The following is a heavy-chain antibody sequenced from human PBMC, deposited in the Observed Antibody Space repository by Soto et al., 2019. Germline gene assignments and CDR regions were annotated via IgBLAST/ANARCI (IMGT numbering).Heavy chain of an antibody. Sequence: QVKLVESGGGVVQPGRSLRLSCAASGFIFSTYDMHWVRQAPGKGLEWVAVISYDGSNKYYADSVKGRFTISRDKSQNTVYLQMNSLRGEDTAVYYCAKDGKVSGSGTYHIDYWGQGTLVTVSS. CDR3: AKDGKVSGSGTYHIDY. CDR2: ISYDGSNK. V-gene: IGHV3-30*18. J-gene: IGHJ4*02. D-gene: IGHD3-10*01. CDR1: GFIFSTYD.